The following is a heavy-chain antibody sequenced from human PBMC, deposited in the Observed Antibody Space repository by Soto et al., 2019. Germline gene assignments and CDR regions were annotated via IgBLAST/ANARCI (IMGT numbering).Heavy chain of an antibody. J-gene: IGHJ5*02. CDR2: IIPIFGTA. D-gene: IGHD2-2*02. CDR1: GGTFSSYA. Sequence: QVQLVQSGAEVKKPGSSVKVSCKASGGTFSSYAISWVRQAPGQGLEWMGGIIPIFGTANYAQKFQGRVTITADESTSTASMELSSLRSEDTAVYYCARVVGYCSSTSCYTGWFDPWGQGTLVTVSS. V-gene: IGHV1-69*01. CDR3: ARVVGYCSSTSCYTGWFDP.